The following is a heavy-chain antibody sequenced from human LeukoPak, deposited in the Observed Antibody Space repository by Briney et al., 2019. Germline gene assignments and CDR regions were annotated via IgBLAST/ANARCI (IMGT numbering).Heavy chain of an antibody. D-gene: IGHD6-6*01. CDR3: AKGDLGWELVRY. CDR2: IWYDGSNK. J-gene: IGHJ4*02. CDR1: GFTFSSYG. V-gene: IGHV3-33*06. Sequence: SGGSLRLSCAASGFTFSSYGMHWVRQAPGKGLEWVAVIWYDGSNKYYADSVKGRFTISRDNSKNTLYLQMNSLRAEDTAVYYCAKGDLGWELVRYWGQGALVTVSS.